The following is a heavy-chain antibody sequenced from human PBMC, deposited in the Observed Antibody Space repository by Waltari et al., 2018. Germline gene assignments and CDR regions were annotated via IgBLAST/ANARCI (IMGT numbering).Heavy chain of an antibody. D-gene: IGHD3-10*01. CDR2: IRYDGSNK. V-gene: IGHV3-30*02. CDR3: AKEGRGYYYYYYYMDV. J-gene: IGHJ6*03. CDR1: GFTFSSYG. Sequence: QVQLVESGGGVVQPGGSLRLSCAASGFTFSSYGMHWVRQAPGKGLEWVAFIRYDGSNKYYADSVKGRFTISRDNSKNTLYLQMNSLRAEDTAVYYCAKEGRGYYYYYYYMDVWGKGTTVTISS.